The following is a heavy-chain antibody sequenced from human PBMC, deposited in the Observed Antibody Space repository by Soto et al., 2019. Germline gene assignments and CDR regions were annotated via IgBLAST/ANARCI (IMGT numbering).Heavy chain of an antibody. CDR1: GGSISSSSYY. J-gene: IGHJ5*02. CDR3: ARHSYSSSSDGTINWFDP. D-gene: IGHD6-6*01. CDR2: IYYSGST. V-gene: IGHV4-39*01. Sequence: SETLSLTCTVSGGSISSSSYYWGWIRQPPGKGLEWIGSIYYSGSTYYNPSLKSRVTISVDTSKNQFSLKLSSVTAADTAVYYCARHSYSSSSDGTINWFDPWGQGTLVTVSS.